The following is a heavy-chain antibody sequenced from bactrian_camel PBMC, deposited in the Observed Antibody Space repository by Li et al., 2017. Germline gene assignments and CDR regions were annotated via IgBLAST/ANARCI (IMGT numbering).Heavy chain of an antibody. Sequence: HVQLVESGGGSALAGGSVRLSCAASGFTFSSESMSWVRQAKGKGLEWVSTIDRGGSSTYYADSVKGRFAISRDNAENTLYLQLNTLKTEDTAMYYCAKDRSTMVPGDPPTYWGQGTQVTVS. J-gene: IGHJ4*01. CDR1: GFTFSSES. CDR2: IDRGGSST. CDR3: AKDRSTMVPGDPPTY. V-gene: IGHV3S1*01. D-gene: IGHD6*01.